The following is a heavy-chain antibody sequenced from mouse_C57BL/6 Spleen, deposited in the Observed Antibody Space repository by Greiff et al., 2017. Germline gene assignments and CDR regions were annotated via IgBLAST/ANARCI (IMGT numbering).Heavy chain of an antibody. Sequence: QVHVKQPGTELVKPGASVKLSCKASGYTFTSYWMHWVKQRPGQGLEWIGYINPSNGGTNYNEKFKSKATLTVDKTSTTAYMQLSSLTSEDSAVYYCARTTVITAGGVYYAMDYWGQGTSVTVSS. D-gene: IGHD2-4*01. CDR3: ARTTVITAGGVYYAMDY. CDR1: GYTFTSYW. V-gene: IGHV1-53*01. J-gene: IGHJ4*01. CDR2: INPSNGGT.